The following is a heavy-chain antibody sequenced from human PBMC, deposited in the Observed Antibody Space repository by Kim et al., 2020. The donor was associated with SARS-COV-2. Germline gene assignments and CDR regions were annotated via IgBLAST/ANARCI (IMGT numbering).Heavy chain of an antibody. CDR2: K. J-gene: IGHJ4*02. CDR3: AKANAREFDY. Sequence: KSYAASVQGRFTISRDNSKNTLYLQMNSLRAEDTAVYFCAKANAREFDYWGQGTLVTVSS. V-gene: IGHV3-30*02.